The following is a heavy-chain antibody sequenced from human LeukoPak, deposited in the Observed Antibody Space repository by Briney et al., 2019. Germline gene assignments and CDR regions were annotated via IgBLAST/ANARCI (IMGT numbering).Heavy chain of an antibody. Sequence: ASVKVSCKVSGYTLTELSMHWVRQAPGQGLEWMGIINPRGGSTSYAQEFQGRVTMTRDTSTSTVYMELSSLRSEDTAVYYCARAGDYGDSGFGMDVWGQGTTVTVSS. CDR3: ARAGDYGDSGFGMDV. CDR2: INPRGGST. D-gene: IGHD4-17*01. V-gene: IGHV1-46*01. CDR1: GYTLTELS. J-gene: IGHJ6*02.